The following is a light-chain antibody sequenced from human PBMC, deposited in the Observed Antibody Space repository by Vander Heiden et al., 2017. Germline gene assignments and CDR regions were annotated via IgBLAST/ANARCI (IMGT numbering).Light chain of an antibody. CDR1: QSITTW. CDR2: KSS. J-gene: IGKJ1*01. CDR3: QQYNNYWT. V-gene: IGKV1-5*03. Sequence: IQMTQSPSTLSASVGDRITLTCRASQSITTWVAWYQQKPRKAPKLLIYKSSVLQSGVPSRFSGSGSGTHFTLTISSLQPDDFATYYCQQYNNYWTFGQGTKVEI.